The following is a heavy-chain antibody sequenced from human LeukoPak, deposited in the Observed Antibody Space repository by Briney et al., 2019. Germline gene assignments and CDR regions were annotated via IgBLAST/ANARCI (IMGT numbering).Heavy chain of an antibody. CDR3: AREDTEGAGTFAF. J-gene: IGHJ4*02. CDR1: GGSISGYY. V-gene: IGHV4-4*07. D-gene: IGHD1-1*01. Sequence: PSETLSLTCAVSGGSISGYYWSLIRQPAGKGLEWIGRMYTSGSTDYNPSLKSRVSMSVDTSKNQFSLGLSSVTAADTAAFYCAREDTEGAGTFAFWGQGALVTVSS. CDR2: MYTSGST.